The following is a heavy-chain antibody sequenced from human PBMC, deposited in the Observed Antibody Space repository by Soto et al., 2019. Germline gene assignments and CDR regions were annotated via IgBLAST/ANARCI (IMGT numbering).Heavy chain of an antibody. J-gene: IGHJ5*02. Sequence: SETLSLTCTVSGGSMTSNGFYWSWIRQPPGKGLEWIGYIHNSGVTHYSVSLRSRVTMSVDKSKNQFSLNVTSVTAADTAVYFCARSVYHDFWSANNWFDPWGQGTLVTVSS. CDR2: IHNSGVT. V-gene: IGHV4-31*02. CDR3: ARSVYHDFWSANNWFDP. D-gene: IGHD3-3*01. CDR1: GGSMTSNGFY.